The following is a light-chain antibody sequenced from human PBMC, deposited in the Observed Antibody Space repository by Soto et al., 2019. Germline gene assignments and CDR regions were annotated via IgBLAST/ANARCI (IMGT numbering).Light chain of an antibody. CDR3: QSYDSSLSVVV. V-gene: IGLV1-40*01. J-gene: IGLJ2*01. CDR1: TSNIGAGYD. Sequence: QSVLTQPPSVSGAPGQRLTISCTGSTSNIGAGYDVHWYQQFPGTAPKLLIYGNNNRPSGVPDRFSGSKSGTSASLAITGLHTEDEADYYCQSYDSSLSVVVFGGGTKLTVL. CDR2: GNN.